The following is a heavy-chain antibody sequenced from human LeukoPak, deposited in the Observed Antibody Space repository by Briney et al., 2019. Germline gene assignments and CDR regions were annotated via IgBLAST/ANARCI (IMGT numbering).Heavy chain of an antibody. CDR1: GFTFSSYA. D-gene: IGHD5-12*01. Sequence: GGSLRLSCAASGFTFSSYAMHWVRQAPGKGLEWVVVIAYDGSNKYYADSVKGRFTISRDNSKNTLYLQMNSLRAEDTAVYYCARDIYSGLLAGYFDYWGQGTLVTVSS. V-gene: IGHV3-30-3*01. CDR2: IAYDGSNK. CDR3: ARDIYSGLLAGYFDY. J-gene: IGHJ4*02.